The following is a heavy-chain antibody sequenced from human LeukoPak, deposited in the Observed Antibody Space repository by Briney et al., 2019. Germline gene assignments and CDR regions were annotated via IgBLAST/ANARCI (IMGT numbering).Heavy chain of an antibody. CDR3: ARDGVGYDY. CDR2: ISSSRSTI. Sequence: GGCLRLSCTASGFTFSSFSMNWVRQAPGKGLEWVSYISSSRSTIYYADSVKGRFTISRDNAKNLLYLQMNSLRDEDTAVYYCARDGVGYDYWGQGTLVTVSS. D-gene: IGHD3-3*01. V-gene: IGHV3-48*02. CDR1: GFTFSSFS. J-gene: IGHJ4*02.